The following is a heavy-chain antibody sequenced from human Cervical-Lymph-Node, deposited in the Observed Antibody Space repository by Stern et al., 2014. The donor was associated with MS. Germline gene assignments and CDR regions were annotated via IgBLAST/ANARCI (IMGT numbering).Heavy chain of an antibody. CDR3: ARGNRYFDWAYPRSYFDY. J-gene: IGHJ4*02. Sequence: QVQLQQWGAGLLKPSETLSLTCAVYGGSFSGYYWSWIRQPPGKGLEWIGEINHSGSTNYNPSLKSRVTISVDTSKNQFSLKLSSVTAADTAVYYCARGNRYFDWAYPRSYFDYWGQGTLVTVSS. CDR1: GGSFSGYY. CDR2: INHSGST. V-gene: IGHV4-34*01. D-gene: IGHD3-9*01.